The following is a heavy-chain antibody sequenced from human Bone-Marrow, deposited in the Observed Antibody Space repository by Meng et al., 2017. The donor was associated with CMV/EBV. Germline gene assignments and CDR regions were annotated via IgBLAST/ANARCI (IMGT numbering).Heavy chain of an antibody. CDR1: GYTFTSYD. CDR2: MNPNSGNT. J-gene: IGHJ5*02. D-gene: IGHD3-10*01. Sequence: ASVKVSCKASGYTFTSYDINWVRQATGQGLEWMGWMNPNSGNTGYAQKFQGRVTMTRNTSINTAYMELSSLRSEDTAVYYCARGVGMVLLWFGGPDWFDPWGQGTLVTVSS. CDR3: ARGVGMVLLWFGGPDWFDP. V-gene: IGHV1-8*01.